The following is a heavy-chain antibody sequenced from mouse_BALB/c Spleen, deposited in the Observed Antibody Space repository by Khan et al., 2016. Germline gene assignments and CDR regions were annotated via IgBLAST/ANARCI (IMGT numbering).Heavy chain of an antibody. D-gene: IGHD1-1*01. Sequence: EVQLQESGPGLVKPSQSLSLTCTVTGYSITSGYAWNWIRQFPGSKLEWMGYITYSGGTSYNPSLKSRISVTRDTSKNQFFLQFNSVTTEDTATYDCERDYYGSSFFDYWGQGTLVTVSA. CDR3: ERDYYGSSFFDY. CDR1: GYSITSGYA. J-gene: IGHJ3*01. V-gene: IGHV3-2*02. CDR2: ITYSGGT.